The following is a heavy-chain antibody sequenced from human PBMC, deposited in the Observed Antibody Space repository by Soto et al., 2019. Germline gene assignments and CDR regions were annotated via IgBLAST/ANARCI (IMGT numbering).Heavy chain of an antibody. CDR3: ARPPGYISDWYYFDL. D-gene: IGHD3-9*01. CDR1: GYTFTGYY. V-gene: IGHV1-2*02. Sequence: ASVKVSCKASGYTFTGYYMHWVRQAPGQGLEWMGWINPNSGGTNYAQKFQGRVTMTRDTSISTAYMELSRLRSEDTAVYYCARPPGYISDWYYFDLWGQGTLVTVSS. CDR2: INPNSGGT. J-gene: IGHJ4*02.